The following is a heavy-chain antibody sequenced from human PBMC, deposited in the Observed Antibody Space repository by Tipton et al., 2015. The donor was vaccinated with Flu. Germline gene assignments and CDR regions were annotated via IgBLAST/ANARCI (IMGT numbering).Heavy chain of an antibody. Sequence: TLSLTCAVPDYSISSGYYWGWVRQPPGKGLEWIGCISHSGRTYYIPSLKSRVTISVDTAKNQFSQRLSSVTAADTAVYYCARSTYYYGSGSADYWGQGTLVTVSS. J-gene: IGHJ4*02. D-gene: IGHD3-10*01. V-gene: IGHV4-38-2*01. CDR2: ISHSGRT. CDR1: DYSISSGYY. CDR3: ARSTYYYGSGSADY.